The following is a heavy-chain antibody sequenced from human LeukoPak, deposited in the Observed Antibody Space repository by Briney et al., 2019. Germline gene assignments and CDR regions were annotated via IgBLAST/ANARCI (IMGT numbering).Heavy chain of an antibody. D-gene: IGHD3/OR15-3a*01. V-gene: IGHV3-7*02. CDR1: GFTSSSW. J-gene: IGHJ4*02. CDR3: KGTGY. Sequence: PGGSLRLSCATSGFTSSSWMSWVRQAPGEGLEWVATIKPGGSDKYYVDSVKGRFAISRDNAKNSLYLQMDSLRVEDTAVYYCKGTGYWGQGTLVTVSS. CDR2: IKPGGSDK.